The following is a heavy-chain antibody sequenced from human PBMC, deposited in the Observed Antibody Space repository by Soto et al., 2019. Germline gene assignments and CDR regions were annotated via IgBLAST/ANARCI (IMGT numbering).Heavy chain of an antibody. Sequence: SETLSLTCTVSGGSISSYYWSWIRQPPGKGLEWIGYIYYSGSTNYNPSLKSRVTISVDTSKNQFSLKLSSVTAADTAVYYCARDRTDCSSTSCYGYYYYYLDVWGKGTTVTVSS. D-gene: IGHD2-2*01. CDR2: IYYSGST. CDR1: GGSISSYY. CDR3: ARDRTDCSSTSCYGYYYYYLDV. J-gene: IGHJ6*03. V-gene: IGHV4-59*01.